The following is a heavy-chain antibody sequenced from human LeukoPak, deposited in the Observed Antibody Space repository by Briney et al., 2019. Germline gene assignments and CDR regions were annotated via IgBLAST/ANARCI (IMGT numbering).Heavy chain of an antibody. Sequence: PGASLTLSCAAAGFSFSKLDMNWVRQAPGKGLDWLSYFSGSRVYYADSVKGRYSISRDNAKNSLYLQMNSLRAEDTAVYYCARIGYSNWGDALDIWGQGTMVTASS. D-gene: IGHD6-13*01. CDR2: FSGSRV. CDR3: ARIGYSNWGDALDI. J-gene: IGHJ3*02. V-gene: IGHV3-69-1*02. CDR1: GFSFSKLD.